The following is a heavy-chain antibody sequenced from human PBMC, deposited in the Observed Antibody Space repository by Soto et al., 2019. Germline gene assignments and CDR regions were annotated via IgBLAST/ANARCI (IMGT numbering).Heavy chain of an antibody. CDR3: ARLREYSSPSTYYHYGMDV. J-gene: IGHJ6*02. CDR1: GGTFSSYA. D-gene: IGHD6-6*01. CDR2: IIPIFGTA. Sequence: QVQLVQSGAEVKKPGSSVKVSCKASGGTFSSYAISWVRQAPGQGLEWMGGIIPIFGTANYAQKFQGRVTITADKSTSTAYMELSSLRSEDTAVYYCARLREYSSPSTYYHYGMDVWGQGTTVTVSS. V-gene: IGHV1-69*06.